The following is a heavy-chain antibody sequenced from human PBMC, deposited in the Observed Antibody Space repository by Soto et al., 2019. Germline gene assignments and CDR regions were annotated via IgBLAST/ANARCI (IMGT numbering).Heavy chain of an antibody. D-gene: IGHD6-13*01. J-gene: IGHJ4*02. CDR2: TSVYKDNT. Sequence: QVQLVQSGAAVKEPGASVKVSCKASGYTFTTYGISWVRQAPGQGLEWMGWTSVYKDNTNYAQNFQGRVTMTIDTSTSTAYMELRSLRSDDTAVYYCARDRSSSDYWGQGTLVTVSS. CDR3: ARDRSSSDY. V-gene: IGHV1-18*01. CDR1: GYTFTTYG.